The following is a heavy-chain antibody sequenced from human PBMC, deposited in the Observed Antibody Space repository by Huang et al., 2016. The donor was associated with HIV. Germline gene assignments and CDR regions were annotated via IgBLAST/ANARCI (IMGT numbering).Heavy chain of an antibody. Sequence: QVQLVQSGAEVKKPGSSVKVSCKASGGTFSSSAISWVRQAPGQGLGWMGGIIPNFGKANYAQKVQGRGTITADESTSTAYMELSSLRSEDTAVYYCARARGYYDSSVSYYFDYWGQGTLVTVSS. CDR3: ARARGYYDSSVSYYFDY. V-gene: IGHV1-69*13. CDR2: IIPNFGKA. CDR1: GGTFSSSA. J-gene: IGHJ4*02. D-gene: IGHD3-22*01.